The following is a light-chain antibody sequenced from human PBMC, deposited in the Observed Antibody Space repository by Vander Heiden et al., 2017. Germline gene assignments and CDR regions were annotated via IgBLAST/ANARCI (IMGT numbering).Light chain of an antibody. CDR2: KAA. V-gene: IGKV1-5*03. CDR3: QQYNSYSPRWT. Sequence: DIQMTQSPSTLSASVGDRVTITCLASKSISSWLAWYQQKPGKAPKLLIYKAASLESGVPSRFSGSGSGTEFTLTISSLQPDDFATYYCQQYNSYSPRWTFGQGTKVEIK. J-gene: IGKJ1*01. CDR1: KSISSW.